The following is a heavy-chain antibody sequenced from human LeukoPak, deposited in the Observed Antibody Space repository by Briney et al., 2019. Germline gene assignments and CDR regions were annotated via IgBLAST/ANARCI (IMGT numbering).Heavy chain of an antibody. J-gene: IGHJ4*02. D-gene: IGHD4-17*01. CDR1: GGSISSYY. Sequence: PSETLSLTCTVSGGSISSYYWRWIRPPPGKGLEGMGYIYYSGSTNYNPSHKSRVAISVDTSKNQFSMKLSSVTAADTAVYYCAGGWEDYGDYYFDYWGQGTLVTVSS. CDR3: AGGWEDYGDYYFDY. CDR2: IYYSGST. V-gene: IGHV4-59*01.